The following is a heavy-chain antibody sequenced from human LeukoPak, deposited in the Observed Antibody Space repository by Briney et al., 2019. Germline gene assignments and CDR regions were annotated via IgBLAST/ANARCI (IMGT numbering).Heavy chain of an antibody. CDR3: ARGYGTFSDAFDI. CDR1: GFTFSSYA. Sequence: GRSLRLSCAASGFTFSSYAMHWVRQAPGKGLEWVAVISYDGSNKYYADSVKGRFTISRDNSKNTLYLQMNSLRAEDTAVYYCARGYGTFSDAFDIWGQGTMVTVSS. V-gene: IGHV3-30-3*01. J-gene: IGHJ3*02. D-gene: IGHD5-18*01. CDR2: ISYDGSNK.